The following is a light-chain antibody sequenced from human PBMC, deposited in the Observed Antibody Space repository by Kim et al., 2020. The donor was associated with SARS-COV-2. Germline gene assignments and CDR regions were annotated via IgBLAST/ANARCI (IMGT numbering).Light chain of an antibody. CDR1: KLGDKY. V-gene: IGLV3-1*01. CDR2: QDS. J-gene: IGLJ2*01. CDR3: QAWDSRTPGVV. Sequence: SYELTQPPSVSVSPGQTASITCSGDKLGDKYACWYQQKPGQSPVLVIYQDSKRPSGIPERFSGSNSGNTATLTISGTQAMDEADYYCQAWDSRTPGVVFGGGTQLTVL.